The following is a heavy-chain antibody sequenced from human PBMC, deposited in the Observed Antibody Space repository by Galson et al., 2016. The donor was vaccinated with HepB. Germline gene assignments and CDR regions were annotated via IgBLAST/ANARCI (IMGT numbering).Heavy chain of an antibody. CDR3: ANTPGYCSSTSCYSHDY. CDR1: GFTFSTYS. J-gene: IGHJ4*02. V-gene: IGHV3-21*01. Sequence: SLRLSCVASGFTFSTYSMNWVRQAPGKGLEWVSSISSSGIYIYYADSVKGRFTISRDNAKNSLYLQMNSLRAEDTAVYYCANTPGYCSSTSCYSHDYWGQGTLVTVSS. CDR2: ISSSGIYI. D-gene: IGHD2-2*02.